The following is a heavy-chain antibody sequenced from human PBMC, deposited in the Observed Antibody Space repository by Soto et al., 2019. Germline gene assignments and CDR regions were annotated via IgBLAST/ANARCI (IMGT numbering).Heavy chain of an antibody. Sequence: QVQLVESGGGLVKHGGSLRLSCAASGFTFSDYYMSWIRQAPGKGMVWVSYISSRDSIISYADSVKGRFTISRDNAKNSLYLQMNSLRAEDTAVYYCARDLGYYDSSGYFDYWGQGTLVTVSS. CDR2: ISSRDSII. V-gene: IGHV3-11*01. J-gene: IGHJ4*02. CDR3: ARDLGYYDSSGYFDY. D-gene: IGHD3-22*01. CDR1: GFTFSDYY.